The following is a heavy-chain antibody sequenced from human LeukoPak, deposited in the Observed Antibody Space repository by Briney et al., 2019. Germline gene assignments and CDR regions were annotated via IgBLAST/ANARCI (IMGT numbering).Heavy chain of an antibody. CDR3: AKGKGPAIVLMVYAYFDY. V-gene: IGHV3-66*01. J-gene: IGHJ4*02. CDR2: SYSGGST. Sequence: GGSLRLSCAASGFTVSNNYMTWVRQAPGKGLEWVSLSYSGGSTYYADSVKGRFTISRDNSKNTLYLQINSLRAEDTAVYYCAKGKGPAIVLMVYAYFDYWGQGTLVTVSS. CDR1: GFTVSNNY. D-gene: IGHD2-8*01.